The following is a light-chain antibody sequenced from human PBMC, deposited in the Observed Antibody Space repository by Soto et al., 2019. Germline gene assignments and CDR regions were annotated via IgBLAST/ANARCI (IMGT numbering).Light chain of an antibody. CDR2: AAS. Sequence: EIVLTQSPGTLSLSPGERGTLSCRASQSVSRNYLTWYQQKPGQAPRLLIYAASSRATGIPDRFSGSGSGTDFPLTISRLEPEDFAVYSCQQYGSSPFTFGPGTKVDIK. CDR1: QSVSRNY. V-gene: IGKV3-20*01. CDR3: QQYGSSPFT. J-gene: IGKJ3*01.